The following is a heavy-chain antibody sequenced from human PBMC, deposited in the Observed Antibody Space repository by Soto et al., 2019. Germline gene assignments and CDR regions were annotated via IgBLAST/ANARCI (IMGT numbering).Heavy chain of an antibody. J-gene: IGHJ4*02. V-gene: IGHV1-18*01. D-gene: IGHD3-10*01. CDR3: AGSGSPAWY. CDR1: GYTFTSYA. Sequence: QVQLVQSGAEVKKPGASVKVSCKASGYTFTSYAISWVRQAPGQGLEWMGWISAYNGNTNYAQKLQGRVTITTDTSATTADMELRRLTSHDTPVYYCAGSGSPAWYWGQGTLVNVST. CDR2: ISAYNGNT.